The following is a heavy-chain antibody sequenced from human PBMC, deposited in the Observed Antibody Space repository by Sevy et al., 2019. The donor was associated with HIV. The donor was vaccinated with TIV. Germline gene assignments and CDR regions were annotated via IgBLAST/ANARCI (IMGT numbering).Heavy chain of an antibody. Sequence: GGSLRLSCAASGFTFSTYDMHWVRQVAGEGLEWVSGIGTLLDTYYAASVKGRFIISRDNAKNSLFLQRNSLRAGETAIYYCARACTAAGYKSGPIDAFDVWGQGTVVTVSS. J-gene: IGHJ3*01. CDR1: GFTFSTYD. CDR2: IGTLLDT. CDR3: ARACTAAGYKSGPIDAFDV. D-gene: IGHD6-13*01. V-gene: IGHV3-13*01.